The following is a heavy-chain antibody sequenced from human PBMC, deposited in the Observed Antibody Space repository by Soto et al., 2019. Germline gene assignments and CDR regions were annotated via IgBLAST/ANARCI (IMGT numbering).Heavy chain of an antibody. CDR1: GGSFSGYY. V-gene: IGHV4-34*01. CDR2: INHSGST. D-gene: IGHD3-9*01. CDR3: AISTDGFDWLLPTSGGMDV. Sequence: SETLSLTCAVYGGSFSGYYWSWIRQPPGKGLEWIGEINHSGSTNYNPSLKSRVTISVDTSKNQFSLKLSSVTAADTAVYYCAISTDGFDWLLPTSGGMDVWGQGTTVTVSS. J-gene: IGHJ6*02.